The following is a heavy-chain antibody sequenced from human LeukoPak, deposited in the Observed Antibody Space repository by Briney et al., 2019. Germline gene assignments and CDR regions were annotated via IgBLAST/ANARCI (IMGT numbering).Heavy chain of an antibody. D-gene: IGHD4-11*01. CDR1: GGSISSSNW. CDR3: ARGRVSSSTWYSTYYYYFYMDV. Sequence: SETLSLTCAVSGGSISSSNWWSWVRQPPGKGLEWIGEIYHSGSTNYNPSLKSRVTISVDKSKNQFSLRLRSVTAAGTAVYFCARGRVSSSTWYSTYYYYFYMDVWGKGTTVTVSS. V-gene: IGHV4-4*02. CDR2: IYHSGST. J-gene: IGHJ6*03.